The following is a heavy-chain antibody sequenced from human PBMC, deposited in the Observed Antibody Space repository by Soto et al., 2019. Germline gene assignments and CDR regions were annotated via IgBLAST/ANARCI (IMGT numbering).Heavy chain of an antibody. CDR1: GITISNYP. D-gene: IGHD3-10*01. CDR3: VKDDGGSPSTPPL. CDR2: ISGSGDRT. Sequence: EVQLLESGGGLVQPGGSLRLSCAASGITISNYPMSWVRQAPGKGLEWVSGISGSGDRTYYADSAKGRFTISKDISKNSLSLQVDSPAVDDTAVYFCVKDDGGSPSTPPLWGQGTLVTVSS. J-gene: IGHJ4*02. V-gene: IGHV3-23*01.